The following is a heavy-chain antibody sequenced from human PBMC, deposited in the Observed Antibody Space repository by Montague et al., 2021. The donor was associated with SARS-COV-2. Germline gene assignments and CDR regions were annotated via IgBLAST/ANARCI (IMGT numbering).Heavy chain of an antibody. CDR1: GGPISGYY. CDR3: ARDRFIAGGRLPHGFDP. J-gene: IGHJ5*02. V-gene: IGHV4-59*01. Sequence: SETLSLTCSVSGGPISGYYWSWTRQSPGKGLEWIGYIYYSGGTXXXPSXXXRVIISVDTSKSQFSLKLSSVTAADTAVYYCARDRFIAGGRLPHGFDPWGQGTLVTVSS. CDR2: IYYSGGT. D-gene: IGHD6-13*01.